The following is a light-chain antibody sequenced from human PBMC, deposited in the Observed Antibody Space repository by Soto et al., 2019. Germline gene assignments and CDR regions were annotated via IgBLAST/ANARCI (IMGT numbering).Light chain of an antibody. CDR2: DAS. CDR1: QSISSW. V-gene: IGKV1-5*01. J-gene: IGKJ1*01. CDR3: QQYNSYAWT. Sequence: DIQMTQSPSTLSASVGDRVTITCRASQSISSWLAWYQQKPGKAPKLLIYDASSLESGVPSRFSGSGSGTEFTRTISNLQPDDFATYYCQQYNSYAWTFGQGTKVEIK.